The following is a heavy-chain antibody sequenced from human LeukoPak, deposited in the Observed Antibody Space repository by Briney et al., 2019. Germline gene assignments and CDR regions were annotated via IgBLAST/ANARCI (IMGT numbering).Heavy chain of an antibody. J-gene: IGHJ4*02. CDR3: ATTIDYGDEGYFDY. Sequence: GASVKVSCKASGGTFSSYAISWVRQAPGQGLEWMGGITPIFGTANYAQKFQGRVTITADESTSTAYMELSSLRSEDTAVYYCATTIDYGDEGYFDYWGQGTLVTVSS. D-gene: IGHD4-17*01. V-gene: IGHV1-69*13. CDR2: ITPIFGTA. CDR1: GGTFSSYA.